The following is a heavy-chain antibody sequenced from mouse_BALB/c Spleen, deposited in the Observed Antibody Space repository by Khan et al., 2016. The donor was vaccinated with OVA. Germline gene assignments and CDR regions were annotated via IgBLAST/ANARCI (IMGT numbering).Heavy chain of an antibody. CDR3: ARLAYYYDGDGFAY. J-gene: IGHJ3*01. D-gene: IGHD1-1*02. V-gene: IGHV5-6*01. CDR1: GFTFSTYG. Sequence: EVELVESGGDLVKPEGSLKLSCAASGFTFSTYGMSWVRQTPDKRLEWVATISSGGSYTYYPDSVQGRFTISRDNAKNTLYLQMSSLKSEDTAMFYCARLAYYYDGDGFAYWGQGTLVTVSA. CDR2: ISSGGSYT.